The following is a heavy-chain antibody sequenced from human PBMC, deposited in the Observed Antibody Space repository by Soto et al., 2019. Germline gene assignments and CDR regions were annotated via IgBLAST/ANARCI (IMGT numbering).Heavy chain of an antibody. CDR3: AKNRATIFGVIIV. Sequence: QVQLVESGGGVVQPGRSLRLSCAASGFNFSNYGMHWVRQAPGKGLEWLAVISFDGSNKYYADSVKGRFTISRDTSKNTLYLQMNSLRAEDTAVYYCAKNRATIFGVIIVWGQGTLVTVTS. J-gene: IGHJ4*02. CDR2: ISFDGSNK. D-gene: IGHD3-3*01. V-gene: IGHV3-30*18. CDR1: GFNFSNYG.